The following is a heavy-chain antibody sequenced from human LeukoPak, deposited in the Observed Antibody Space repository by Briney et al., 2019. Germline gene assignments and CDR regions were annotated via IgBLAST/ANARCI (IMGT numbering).Heavy chain of an antibody. CDR1: GFTFSSYA. V-gene: IGHV3-23*01. Sequence: PGGSLRLSCAASGFTFSSYAMSWVRRAPGKGLEWVSAISGSGGSTYYADSVKGRFTISRDNSKNTLYLQMNSLRAEDTAVYYCAKVNLPYIYGYSPPSATAPTFDPWGQGTLVTVSS. CDR2: ISGSGGST. J-gene: IGHJ5*02. CDR3: AKVNLPYIYGYSPPSATAPTFDP. D-gene: IGHD5-18*01.